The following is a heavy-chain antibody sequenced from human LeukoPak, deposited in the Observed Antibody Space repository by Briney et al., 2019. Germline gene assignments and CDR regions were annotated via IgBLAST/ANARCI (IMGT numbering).Heavy chain of an antibody. CDR3: ARDACRGGSCYSGGFG. CDR1: GYTFTGYY. J-gene: IGHJ4*02. V-gene: IGHV1-2*02. D-gene: IGHD2-15*01. CDR2: IDPNSGGT. Sequence: ASVKVSCKASGYTFTGYYMHWVRQAPGQGLEWMGWIDPNSGGTNYAQKFQGRVTMTRDTSISTAYMELSRLRSDDTAVYYCARDACRGGSCYSGGFGWGQGTLVTVYS.